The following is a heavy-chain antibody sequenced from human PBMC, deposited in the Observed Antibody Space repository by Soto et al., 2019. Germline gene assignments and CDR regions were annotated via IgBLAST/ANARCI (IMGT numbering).Heavy chain of an antibody. J-gene: IGHJ6*03. CDR2: INHSGST. V-gene: IGHV4-34*01. D-gene: IGHD3-22*01. CDR3: KWLSRNYYYMDV. CDR1: GGSFSGYY. Sequence: QVQLQQWGAGLLKPSETLSLTCAVYGGSFSGYYRSWIRQPPGKGLEWIGEINHSGSTNYNPSLKSRGTISVDTSKNQFSLKLSSVTAADTAVYYCKWLSRNYYYMDVWGKGTTVTVSS.